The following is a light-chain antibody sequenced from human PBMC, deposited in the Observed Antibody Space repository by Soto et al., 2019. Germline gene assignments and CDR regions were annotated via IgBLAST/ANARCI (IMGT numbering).Light chain of an antibody. Sequence: EIVLTQSPGTLSLSPGERATLSCRASLSFSSSYLAWYQQKPGQAPGLLIYGASSSATGIPDRFSGSESGTDFTLTISRLEPEDFAVYYCQHYGSLVLTFGGGTKVEIK. V-gene: IGKV3-20*01. CDR1: LSFSSSY. J-gene: IGKJ4*01. CDR2: GAS. CDR3: QHYGSLVLT.